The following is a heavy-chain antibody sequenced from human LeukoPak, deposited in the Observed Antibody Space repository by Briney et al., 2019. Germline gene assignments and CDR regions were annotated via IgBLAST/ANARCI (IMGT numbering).Heavy chain of an antibody. D-gene: IGHD4-23*01. CDR2: MKPNSGNT. CDR1: GYTFTNYD. CDR3: ATELRWKDH. Sequence: ASVKGSCKASGYTFTNYDINWVRQATGQGLEWMGYMKPNSGNTGYAQKFQGRVTMTRDTSISTAYMELSSLTSEDTAVYYCATELRWKDHWGQGTLVTVSS. V-gene: IGHV1-8*01. J-gene: IGHJ4*02.